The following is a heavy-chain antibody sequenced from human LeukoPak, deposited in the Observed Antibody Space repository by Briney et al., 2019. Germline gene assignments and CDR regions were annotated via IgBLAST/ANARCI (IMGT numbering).Heavy chain of an antibody. V-gene: IGHV3-21*04. J-gene: IGHJ3*02. CDR3: AKVVVPAAINDAFDI. CDR2: ISSSSSYI. CDR1: GFTFSSYS. D-gene: IGHD2-2*02. Sequence: GGSLRLSCAASGFTFSSYSMNWVRQAPGKGLEWVSSISSSSSYIYYADSVKGRFTISRDNSKNTLYLQMNSLRAEDTAVYYCAKVVVPAAINDAFDIWGQGTMVTVSS.